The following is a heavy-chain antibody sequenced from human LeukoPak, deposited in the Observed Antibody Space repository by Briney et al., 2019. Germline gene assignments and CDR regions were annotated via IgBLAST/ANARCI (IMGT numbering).Heavy chain of an antibody. CDR3: AREYLGGHDFWSGYSDY. CDR1: GGTFSSYT. J-gene: IGHJ4*02. CDR2: IIPIFGTA. D-gene: IGHD3-3*01. Sequence: LVKVSCKASGGTFSSYTISWVRQATGQGLEWMGGIIPIFGTANYAQKFQGRVTITADESTSTAYMELSSLRSEDTAVYYCAREYLGGHDFWSGYSDYWGQGTLVTVSS. V-gene: IGHV1-69*13.